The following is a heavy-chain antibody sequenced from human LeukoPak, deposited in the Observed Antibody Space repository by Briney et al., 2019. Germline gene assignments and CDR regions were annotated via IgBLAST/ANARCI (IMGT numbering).Heavy chain of an antibody. CDR2: ISYDGDNK. V-gene: IGHV3-30*01. CDR1: GFTFSYYA. CDR3: ARDAWNDGGYFDY. J-gene: IGHJ4*02. D-gene: IGHD1-1*01. Sequence: GRSLRLSCAASGFTFSYYAMHWVRQAPGKGLEGVAIISYDGDNKYYAGSVKGRFTISKDKSTNTLYLQMNSLTAEDTAVYYCARDAWNDGGYFDYWGQGTLVTVYS.